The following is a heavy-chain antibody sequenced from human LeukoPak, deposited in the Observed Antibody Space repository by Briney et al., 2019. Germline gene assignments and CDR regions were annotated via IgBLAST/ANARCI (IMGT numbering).Heavy chain of an antibody. CDR1: GFTFSSYS. J-gene: IGHJ4*02. CDR2: ISSSSSTI. Sequence: PGGSLRLSCAASGFTFSSYSMNWVRPAPGKGLEWVSYISSSSSTIYYADSVKGRFTISRDNAKNSLYLQMNSLRAEDTAVYYCARGPAGAYCGGDCYSEVDYWGQGTLVTVSS. D-gene: IGHD2-21*02. CDR3: ARGPAGAYCGGDCYSEVDY. V-gene: IGHV3-48*01.